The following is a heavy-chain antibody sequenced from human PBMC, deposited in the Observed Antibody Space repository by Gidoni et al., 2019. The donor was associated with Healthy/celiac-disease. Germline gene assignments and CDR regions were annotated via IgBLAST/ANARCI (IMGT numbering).Heavy chain of an antibody. D-gene: IGHD2-15*01. CDR3: ARGCLSRTSGYWFDP. CDR1: GGSFSGYY. CDR2: INHSGST. J-gene: IGHJ5*02. V-gene: IGHV4-34*01. Sequence: QVQLQQWGAGLLKPSETLSLTCAVYGGSFSGYYWSWIRQPPGKGLEWRGEINHSGSTNYNPSLKSRVTISVDTSKNQFSLKLSSVTAADTAVYYCARGCLSRTSGYWFDPWGQGTLVTVSS.